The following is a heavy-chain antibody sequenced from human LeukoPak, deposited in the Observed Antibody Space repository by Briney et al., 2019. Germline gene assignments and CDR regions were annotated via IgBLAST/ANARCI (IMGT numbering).Heavy chain of an antibody. D-gene: IGHD4-11*01. CDR1: GFTFSNYA. CDR2: ITGSDGTT. Sequence: GTSLRLSCAASGFTFSNYAMSWVRQAPGKGLEWVSAITGSDGTTYYADSVKGRFTISRDNSKNTLYLQMNSLRAEDTAVYYCAKAPYFDAGTVNFDYWGQGTLVTVSS. J-gene: IGHJ4*02. V-gene: IGHV3-23*01. CDR3: AKAPYFDAGTVNFDY.